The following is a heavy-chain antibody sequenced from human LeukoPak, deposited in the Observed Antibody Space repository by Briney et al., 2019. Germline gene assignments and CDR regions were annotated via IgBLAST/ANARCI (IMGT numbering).Heavy chain of an antibody. J-gene: IGHJ5*02. CDR3: ASLYYYGSGREKNWFDP. D-gene: IGHD3-10*01. Sequence: PGGSLRFSCAASGFTFSSYAMSWVRQAPGKGLEWVSAISGSGGSTYYADSVKGRFTISRDNSKNTLYLQMNSLRAEDTAVYYCASLYYYGSGREKNWFDPWGQGTLVTVSS. V-gene: IGHV3-23*01. CDR1: GFTFSSYA. CDR2: ISGSGGST.